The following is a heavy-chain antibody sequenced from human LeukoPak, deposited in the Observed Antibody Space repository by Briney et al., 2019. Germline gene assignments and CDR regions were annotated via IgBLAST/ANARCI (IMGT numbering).Heavy chain of an antibody. V-gene: IGHV4-31*03. CDR3: ARDGHGKPLQDLRGPKLGYCSGGSCSNWFDP. CDR1: GDPISSGGHY. CDR2: IHYSGIT. D-gene: IGHD2-15*01. J-gene: IGHJ5*02. Sequence: PSQTLSLTCTVSGDPISSGGHYWSWIRQVPGKGLEWIGSIHYSGITYHNPSLKSRITISVDTSKSQFSLKVTSVTAADTAVYYCARDGHGKPLQDLRGPKLGYCSGGSCSNWFDPWGQGTLVTVSS.